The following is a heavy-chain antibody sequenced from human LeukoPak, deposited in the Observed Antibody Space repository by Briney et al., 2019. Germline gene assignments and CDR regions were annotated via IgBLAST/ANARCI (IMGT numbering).Heavy chain of an antibody. CDR1: GYTFTSYY. V-gene: IGHV1-46*01. CDR3: ARTIFGVVIPHFDY. J-gene: IGHJ4*02. Sequence: GASVKVSCKASGYTFTSYYMHWVRQAPGQGLEWMGIIIPSGGSTTYAQKFQGRVTMTRDMSTSTVYMELSSLRSEDTAVYYCARTIFGVVIPHFDYWGQGTLVTVSS. CDR2: IIPSGGST. D-gene: IGHD3-3*01.